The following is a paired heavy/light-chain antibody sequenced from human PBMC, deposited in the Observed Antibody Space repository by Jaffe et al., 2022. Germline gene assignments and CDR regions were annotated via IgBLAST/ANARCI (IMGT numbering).Heavy chain of an antibody. CDR2: IKPSDGST. CDR1: GYTFTGNN. Sequence: QVQLVQSGAEVKRPGASVKVSCKASGYTFTGNNIHWVRQAPGQGLEWMGKIKPSDGSTTYPQKFQGRITMTRDTSTSTVYMELTSLRFEDTALYYCAETRSDYWGQGTLITVSS. CDR3: AETRSDY. V-gene: IGHV1-46*01. J-gene: IGHJ4*02.
Light chain of an antibody. CDR3: SLFYTGVSV. V-gene: IGLV7-46*01. Sequence: QAVVTQEPSLTVSPGGTVTLTCGSSTGAVTSGHYPYWFQQKPGQAPRTLIYDINNKQSWTPDRISGSLLGGKAALTLSGAQPEDEADYYCSLFYTGVSVFGGGTKLTVL. J-gene: IGLJ3*02. CDR1: TGAVTSGHY. CDR2: DIN.